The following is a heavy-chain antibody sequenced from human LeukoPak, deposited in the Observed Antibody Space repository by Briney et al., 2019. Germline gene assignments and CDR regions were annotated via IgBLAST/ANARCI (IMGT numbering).Heavy chain of an antibody. CDR1: GGSISSGD. Sequence: LSLTCTVSGGSISSGDYYWSWIRQAPGKGLEWVAVISYDGSNKYYADSVKGRFTISRDNSKNTLYLQMNSLRAEDTAVYYCARGISWSGWTKTAFDYWGQGTLVTVSS. V-gene: IGHV3-30-3*01. CDR2: ISYDGSNK. D-gene: IGHD3-3*01. CDR3: ARGISWSGWTKTAFDY. J-gene: IGHJ4*02.